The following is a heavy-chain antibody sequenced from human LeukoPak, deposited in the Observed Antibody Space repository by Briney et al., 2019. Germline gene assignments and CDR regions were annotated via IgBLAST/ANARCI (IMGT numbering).Heavy chain of an antibody. CDR2: IIPIFGTA. D-gene: IGHD3-16*01. Sequence: GASVKVSCKASGYTFTTYGISWVRQAPGQGLEWMGGIIPIFGTANYAQKFQGRVTITADESTSTAYMELSSLRSEDTAVYYCARASGVIFLEAFGMDVWGQGTTVTVSS. J-gene: IGHJ6*02. V-gene: IGHV1-69*13. CDR3: ARASGVIFLEAFGMDV. CDR1: GYTFTTYG.